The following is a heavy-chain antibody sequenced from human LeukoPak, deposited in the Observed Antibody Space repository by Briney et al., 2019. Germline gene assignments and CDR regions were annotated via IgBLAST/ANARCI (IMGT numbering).Heavy chain of an antibody. D-gene: IGHD3-10*01. CDR2: IHSSGST. Sequence: SETLSLTCIVTGDSISSYFWSWIRQPPGEGLEWIGYIHSSGSTSCNPSLKSRVTISVDTSKNQFSLKLSSVIAADTAVYYCARYGSESTHKHFGYWGQGTLVTVSS. J-gene: IGHJ4*02. CDR1: GDSISSYF. CDR3: ARYGSESTHKHFGY. V-gene: IGHV4-59*01.